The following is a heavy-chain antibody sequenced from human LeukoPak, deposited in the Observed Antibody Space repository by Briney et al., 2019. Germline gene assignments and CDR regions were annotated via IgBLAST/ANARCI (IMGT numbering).Heavy chain of an antibody. CDR1: GFTFSRA. CDR3: AKGGGSTYSGDYYYMDV. CDR2: ISGSGGST. V-gene: IGHV3-23*01. Sequence: PGGSLGLSCAASGFTFSRAMGWVRQAPGKGLAWVSAISGSGGSTYYADSVKGRFTISRDNSKNTLFLQMNSLRAEDTALYYCAKGGGSTYSGDYYYMDVWGKGTTVTVSS. D-gene: IGHD2-2*01. J-gene: IGHJ6*03.